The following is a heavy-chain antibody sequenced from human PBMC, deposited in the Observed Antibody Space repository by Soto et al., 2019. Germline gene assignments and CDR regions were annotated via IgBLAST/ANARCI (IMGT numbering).Heavy chain of an antibody. D-gene: IGHD6-6*01. Sequence: ASVKVSCKASGYTFTSYGISWVRQAPGQGLEWMGWISAYNGNTNYAQKLQGRVTMTTDTSTSTAYMELRSLRSDDTAVYYCAREGSSSLCYYYYYGMDVWGQGTTVTVS. CDR1: GYTFTSYG. J-gene: IGHJ6*02. V-gene: IGHV1-18*01. CDR3: AREGSSSLCYYYYYGMDV. CDR2: ISAYNGNT.